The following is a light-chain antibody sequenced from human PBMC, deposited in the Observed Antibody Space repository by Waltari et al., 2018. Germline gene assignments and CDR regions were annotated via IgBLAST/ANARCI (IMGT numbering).Light chain of an antibody. Sequence: DIQMTQSPSSLSASVGDRVPITCRASQSISSYLNWYQQKPGKAPKFLIYAASSLQSGVPSRFSGNGSGTDFTLTISSLQPEDFATYYCQQSYSTPPVTFGQGTKVEIK. V-gene: IGKV1-39*01. CDR2: AAS. CDR1: QSISSY. J-gene: IGKJ1*01. CDR3: QQSYSTPPVT.